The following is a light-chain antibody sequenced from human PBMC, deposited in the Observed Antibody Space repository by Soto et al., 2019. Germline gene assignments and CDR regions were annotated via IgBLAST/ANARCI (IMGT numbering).Light chain of an antibody. J-gene: IGLJ1*01. CDR2: EVI. CDR3: SSYTSSSTPYV. CDR1: SSDVGAFNY. V-gene: IGLV2-8*01. Sequence: QSVLTQPPSASGSPGQSVTISCTGTSSDVGAFNYVSWYQQHPVKAPKLMIYEVIKRPSGVPDRFSGSKSGNTASLTVSGLQAEDEADYYCSSYTSSSTPYVFGTGTKLTVL.